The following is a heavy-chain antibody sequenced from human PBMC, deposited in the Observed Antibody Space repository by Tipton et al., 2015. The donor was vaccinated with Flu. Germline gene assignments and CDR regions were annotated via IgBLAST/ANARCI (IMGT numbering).Heavy chain of an antibody. CDR3: GRAYYDILTGYYVAGFDY. V-gene: IGHV1-8*01. D-gene: IGHD3-9*01. CDR1: GYTFTSYD. J-gene: IGHJ4*02. CDR2: MNPNSGNT. Sequence: QVQLVQSGAEVKKPGASVKVSCKASGYTFTSYDINWVRQATGQGLEWMGWMNPNSGNTGYAQKFQGRVTMTRNTSISTAYMELSSLRSEDTAVYYWGRAYYDILTGYYVAGFDYWGQGTLVTVSS.